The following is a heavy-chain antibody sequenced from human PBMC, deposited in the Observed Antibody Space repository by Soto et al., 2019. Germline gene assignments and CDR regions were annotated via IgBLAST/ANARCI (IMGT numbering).Heavy chain of an antibody. J-gene: IGHJ3*02. D-gene: IGHD7-27*01. Sequence: ASETLSLTCAVSGGSISSGGYSWSWIRQPPGKGLEWIGYIYHSGSTYYNPSLKSRVTISVDRSKNQFSLKLSSVTAADTAVYYCARDHLGAYHAFDIWGQGTMVTVS. V-gene: IGHV4-30-2*01. CDR2: IYHSGST. CDR1: GGSISSGGYS. CDR3: ARDHLGAYHAFDI.